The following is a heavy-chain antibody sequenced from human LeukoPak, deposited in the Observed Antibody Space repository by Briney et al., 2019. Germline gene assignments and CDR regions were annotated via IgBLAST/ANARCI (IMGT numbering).Heavy chain of an antibody. V-gene: IGHV4-39*07. CDR2: IYYSGST. J-gene: IGHJ6*02. CDR3: ARGLDYYYGMDV. CDR1: GFTFSSYA. Sequence: GSLRLSCAASGFTFSSYAMRWVRQAPGKGLEWIWSIYYSGSTYYNPSLKSRVTISVDTSKNQFSLKLSSVTAADTAVYYCARGLDYYYGMDVWGQGTTVTVSS.